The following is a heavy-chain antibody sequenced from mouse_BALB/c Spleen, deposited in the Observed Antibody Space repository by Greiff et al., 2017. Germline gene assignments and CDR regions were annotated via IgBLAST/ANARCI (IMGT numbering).Heavy chain of an antibody. J-gene: IGHJ3*01. CDR2: ISSGGST. D-gene: IGHD1-2*01. V-gene: IGHV5-6-5*01. CDR1: GFTFSSYA. CDR3: ARGHDGADGFAY. Sequence: EVQGVESGGGLVKPGGSLKLSCAASGFTFSSYAMSWVRQTPEKRLEWVASISSGGSTYYPDSVKGRFTISRDNARNILYLQMSSLRSEDTAMYYCARGHDGADGFAYWGQGTLVTVSA.